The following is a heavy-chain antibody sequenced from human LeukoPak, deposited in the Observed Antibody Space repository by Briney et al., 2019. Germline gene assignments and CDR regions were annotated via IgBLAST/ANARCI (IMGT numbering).Heavy chain of an antibody. Sequence: SETLSLTCAVYGGSFSGYYWSWIRQPPGKGLEWIGEINHSGSTNYNPSLKSRVTISVDTSKNQFSLKLSSVTAADTAVYYCAREEGRGLNYYDSSGYSIYWGQGTLVTVSS. V-gene: IGHV4-34*01. CDR3: AREEGRGLNYYDSSGYSIY. J-gene: IGHJ4*02. D-gene: IGHD3-22*01. CDR1: GGSFSGYY. CDR2: INHSGST.